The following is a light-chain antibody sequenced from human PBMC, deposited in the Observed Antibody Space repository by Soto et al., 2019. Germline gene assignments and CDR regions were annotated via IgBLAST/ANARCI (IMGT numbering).Light chain of an antibody. J-gene: IGKJ4*01. Sequence: ERVMTQSPATLSVSPGERDTLSCRASQSVSSHLAWYQQKPGQAPRLLIYAASARATSIPNKFKGSGSGTEFTLPIRSLQSEDFAGYYCQQYNNWPLAFGGGTKVEIK. CDR1: QSVSSH. CDR2: AAS. CDR3: QQYNNWPLA. V-gene: IGKV3-15*01.